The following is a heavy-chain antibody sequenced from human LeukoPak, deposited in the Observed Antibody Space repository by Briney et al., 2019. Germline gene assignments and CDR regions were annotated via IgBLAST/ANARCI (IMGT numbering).Heavy chain of an antibody. J-gene: IGHJ4*02. CDR2: IIPIFGTA. V-gene: IGHV1-69*06. D-gene: IGHD4-17*01. CDR1: GGTFSSYA. Sequence: ASVKVSCKASGGTFSSYAISWVRQAPGQGLEWMGGIIPIFGTANYAQKFQGRVTITADKSTSTAYMELSSLRSEDTAVYYCATPPTTSRNYLGYWGQGTLVTVSS. CDR3: ATPPTTSRNYLGY.